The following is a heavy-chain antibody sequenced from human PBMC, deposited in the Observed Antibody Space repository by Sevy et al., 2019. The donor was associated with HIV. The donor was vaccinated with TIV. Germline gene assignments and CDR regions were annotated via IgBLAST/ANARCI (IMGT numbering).Heavy chain of an antibody. J-gene: IGHJ5*02. D-gene: IGHD3-10*01. Sequence: SETLSLTCTVSGGSISSSSYYWGWIRQPPGKGLEWIGSIYYSGSTYYNPSLKSRVTISVDTSKNQFSLKLSSVTAADTAVYYCARPSGGYYGSGSYRGGYWFDPWGQGTLVTVPS. V-gene: IGHV4-39*01. CDR2: IYYSGST. CDR1: GGSISSSSYY. CDR3: ARPSGGYYGSGSYRGGYWFDP.